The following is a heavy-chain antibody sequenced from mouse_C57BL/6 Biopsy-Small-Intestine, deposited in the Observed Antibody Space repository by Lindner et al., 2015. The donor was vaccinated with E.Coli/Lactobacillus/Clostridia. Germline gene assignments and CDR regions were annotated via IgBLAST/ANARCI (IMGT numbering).Heavy chain of an antibody. CDR1: GFNIKDYY. CDR2: IDPEDGDT. J-gene: IGHJ2*01. CDR3: ARGYYGIFDY. Sequence: VQLQESGAELVRPGASVKLSCTASGFNIKDYYLHWVKQRPKQGLEWITRIDPEDGDTEYAPKFQGKATMTADTSSNTVHLHLSSLTSEDSAVYFCARGYYGIFDYWGQGTTLTVSS. D-gene: IGHD2-1*01. V-gene: IGHV14-1*01.